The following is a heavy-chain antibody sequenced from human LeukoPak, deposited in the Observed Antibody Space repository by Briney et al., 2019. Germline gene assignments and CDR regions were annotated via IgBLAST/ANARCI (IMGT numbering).Heavy chain of an antibody. Sequence: GGSLRLSCTASGFTFGDYAMSWFRQAPGKGLEWVGFIRSKAYGGATEYAASLKGRITISRDDSKTIAYLQMSSLKTEDTAVYYCSRGRRSPDSWGQGTLVTVSS. CDR2: IRSKAYGGAT. J-gene: IGHJ5*01. CDR3: SRGRRSPDS. V-gene: IGHV3-49*03. CDR1: GFTFGDYA. D-gene: IGHD5-24*01.